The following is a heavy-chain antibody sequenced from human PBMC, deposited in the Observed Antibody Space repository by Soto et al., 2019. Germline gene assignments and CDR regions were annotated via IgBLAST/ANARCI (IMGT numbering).Heavy chain of an antibody. D-gene: IGHD2-2*01. V-gene: IGHV4-30-4*01. CDR2: IYYRGDS. CDR3: ARDPILGFCSGTTCYGRFHY. J-gene: IGHJ4*02. Sequence: QVQLQESGPGLVKPSQTLSLTCTVSGGSINSTDHYWSWIRQPPGKGLEWMGSIYYRGDSHYNPALESRVTISLDRPRNQFPLKVNFVTAADTAVYYCARDPILGFCSGTTCYGRFHYWGQGALVTVSS. CDR1: GGSINSTDHY.